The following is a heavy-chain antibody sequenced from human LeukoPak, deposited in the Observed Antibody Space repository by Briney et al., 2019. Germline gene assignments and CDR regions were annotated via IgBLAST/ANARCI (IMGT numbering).Heavy chain of an antibody. Sequence: SETLSLTCTVSGGSISSYYWSWIRQPAGKGLEWIGRIYTSGSTNYNPSLKSRVTMSVDTSRNQFSLKLSSVTAADTAVYYCARVGRWLQFWDDAFDIWGQGTMVTVSS. D-gene: IGHD5-24*01. J-gene: IGHJ3*02. CDR1: GGSISSYY. CDR3: ARVGRWLQFWDDAFDI. V-gene: IGHV4-4*07. CDR2: IYTSGST.